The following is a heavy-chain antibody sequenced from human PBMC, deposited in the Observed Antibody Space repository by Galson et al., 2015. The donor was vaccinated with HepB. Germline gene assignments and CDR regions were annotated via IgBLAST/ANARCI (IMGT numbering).Heavy chain of an antibody. CDR3: ARTGVPYCGGDCYSWASWFDP. Sequence: SLRLSCAASGFTFSSYAMHWVRQAPGKGLEWVAVISYDGSNKYYADSVKGRFTISRDNSKNTLYLQMNSLRAEDTAVYYCARTGVPYCGGDCYSWASWFDPWGQGTLVTVSS. CDR1: GFTFSSYA. D-gene: IGHD2-21*02. V-gene: IGHV3-30*04. CDR2: ISYDGSNK. J-gene: IGHJ5*02.